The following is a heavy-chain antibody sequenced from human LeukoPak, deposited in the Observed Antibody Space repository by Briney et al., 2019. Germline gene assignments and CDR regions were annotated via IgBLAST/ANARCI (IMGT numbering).Heavy chain of an antibody. CDR1: GASISNYY. J-gene: IGHJ6*03. CDR2: MYSSGST. Sequence: SETLSLTCSVSGASISNYYWSWIRQPAGRGLEWIGRMYSSGSTNYNPSLKSRVTMAVDTSKNQFSLNLTSVTAADTAVYYCARTTEAHSWQTRYYSYYMDVWGKGTTVTVSS. D-gene: IGHD6-13*01. CDR3: ARTTEAHSWQTRYYSYYMDV. V-gene: IGHV4-4*07.